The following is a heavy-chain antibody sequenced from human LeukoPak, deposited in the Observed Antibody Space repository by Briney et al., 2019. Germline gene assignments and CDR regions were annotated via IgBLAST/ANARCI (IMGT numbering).Heavy chain of an antibody. CDR2: INPNSGET. CDR3: ARLIRGDSSDWYLNWFDP. V-gene: IGHV1-2*02. Sequence: ASVKVSCKASGYTFTGYYMHWVRQAPGQGLEWMGWINPNSGETNYAQKFQGRVTMTRDTPISTAFMELSRLRSDDTAVYYCARLIRGDSSDWYLNWFDPWGQGTLVTVSS. CDR1: GYTFTGYY. J-gene: IGHJ5*02. D-gene: IGHD6-13*01.